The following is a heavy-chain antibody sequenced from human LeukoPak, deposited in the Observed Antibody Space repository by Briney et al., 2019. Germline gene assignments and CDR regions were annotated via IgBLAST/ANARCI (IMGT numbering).Heavy chain of an antibody. CDR3: ARAGYSSGYFDY. Sequence: SETLSLTCNVSGASINTYYWSWIRQSAGGGLEFIGRVYTSGSPDYNPSLKSRVAMSADTSKNQFSLKLSSVTAADTAVYYCARAGYSSGYFDYWGQGTLVTVSS. CDR1: GASINTYY. CDR2: VYTSGSP. J-gene: IGHJ4*02. D-gene: IGHD6-19*01. V-gene: IGHV4-4*07.